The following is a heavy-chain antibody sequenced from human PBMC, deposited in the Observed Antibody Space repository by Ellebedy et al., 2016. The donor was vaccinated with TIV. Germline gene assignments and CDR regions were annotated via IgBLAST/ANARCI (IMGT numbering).Heavy chain of an antibody. CDR3: ARHRKNDILTGYDY. V-gene: IGHV4-38-2*02. CDR2: MYHSGST. Sequence: GSLRLSXTVSGDSISRGFYWGWIRQPPEKGLEWIGSMYHSGSTYYNPSLKSRVTISVDTSKNQWSLKLSSVTAEDTAVYYCARHRKNDILTGYDYWGQGILVTVSS. D-gene: IGHD3-9*01. CDR1: GDSISRGFY. J-gene: IGHJ4*02.